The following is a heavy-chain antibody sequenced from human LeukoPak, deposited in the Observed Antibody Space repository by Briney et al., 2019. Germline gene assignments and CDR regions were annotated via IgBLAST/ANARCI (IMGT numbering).Heavy chain of an antibody. CDR3: ARDWGVTARPGYMDV. V-gene: IGHV4-4*02. CDR2: IYHSGST. J-gene: IGHJ6*03. D-gene: IGHD6-6*01. CDR1: GGSISSSNW. Sequence: SGTLSLTCAVSGGSISSSNWWSWVRQPPGKGLEWIGEIYHSGSTNYNPSLKSRVTMSVDTSKNQFSLKLSSVTAADTAVYYCARDWGVTARPGYMDVWGKGTTVTVSS.